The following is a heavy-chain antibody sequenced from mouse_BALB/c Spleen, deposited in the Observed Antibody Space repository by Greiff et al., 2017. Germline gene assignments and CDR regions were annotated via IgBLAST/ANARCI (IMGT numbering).Heavy chain of an antibody. Sequence: VQLQQSGAELVRSGASVKLSCTASGFNIKDYYMHWVKQRPEQGLEWIGRIDPANGNTKYDPKFQGKATITADTSSNTAYLQLSSLTSEDTAVYYCARTAYGYAMDYWGQGTSVTVSS. J-gene: IGHJ4*01. CDR3: ARTAYGYAMDY. V-gene: IGHV14-3*02. CDR1: GFNIKDYY. D-gene: IGHD1-2*01. CDR2: IDPANGNT.